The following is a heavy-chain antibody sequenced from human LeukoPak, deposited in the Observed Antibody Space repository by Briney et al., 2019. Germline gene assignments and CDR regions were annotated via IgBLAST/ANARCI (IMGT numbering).Heavy chain of an antibody. J-gene: IGHJ2*01. V-gene: IGHV3-23*01. CDR1: GFTFSSYA. CDR2: ISGSGGST. CDR3: AKAPVGLRYFDL. D-gene: IGHD2-15*01. Sequence: PGGSLRLSCAASGFTFSSYAMSWVRQAPGKGLEWVSAISGSGGSTYYADSVKGRFTIFRDNSKNTLSLLMNSLRDEDTATYYCAKAPVGLRYFDLWGRGTLVTVSS.